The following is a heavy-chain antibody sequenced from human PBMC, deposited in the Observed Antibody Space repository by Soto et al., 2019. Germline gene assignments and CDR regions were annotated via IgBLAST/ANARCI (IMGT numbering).Heavy chain of an antibody. V-gene: IGHV3-23*01. CDR3: AKSGQSSWANMDV. D-gene: IGHD2-2*01. CDR2: ISGSGDKT. Sequence: DVQLLESGGGLVQPGGSLRLSCAASGFTFSSYAINWVRQAPGKGLEWVSTISGSGDKTYYADSVKGRFTISRDNSKNTLSLQMNSLRAEDTAVYYCAKSGQSSWANMDVWGQGTTVTVSS. J-gene: IGHJ6*02. CDR1: GFTFSSYA.